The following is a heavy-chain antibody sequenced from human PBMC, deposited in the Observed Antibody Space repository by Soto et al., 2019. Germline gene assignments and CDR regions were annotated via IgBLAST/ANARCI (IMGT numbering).Heavy chain of an antibody. Sequence: QVQLQESGPGLVKPSETLSLTCTVSGGSISSYYWSWIRQPPGKGLEWIGNIYYSGSTNYNPSLKSRVTISVDTSKNQFSLKLSSVTAADTAVYYCARESSDSSGYYDYWGQGTLVTVSS. CDR1: GGSISSYY. D-gene: IGHD3-22*01. CDR3: ARESSDSSGYYDY. CDR2: IYYSGST. V-gene: IGHV4-59*01. J-gene: IGHJ4*02.